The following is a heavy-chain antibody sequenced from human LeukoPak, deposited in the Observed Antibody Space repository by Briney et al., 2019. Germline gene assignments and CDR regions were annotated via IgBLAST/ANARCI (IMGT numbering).Heavy chain of an antibody. D-gene: IGHD3-10*01. CDR2: IYYSGST. CDR1: GGSISSYY. J-gene: IGHJ5*02. Sequence: PSETLSLTCTVSGGSISSYYWSWIRQPPGKGLEWIGYIYYSGSTNYNPSLKSRVTISVDTSKNQFSLKLSSVTAADTAVYYCARKGVAGPWDSSGVFDPWGQGTLVTVSS. V-gene: IGHV4-59*12. CDR3: ARKGVAGPWDSSGVFDP.